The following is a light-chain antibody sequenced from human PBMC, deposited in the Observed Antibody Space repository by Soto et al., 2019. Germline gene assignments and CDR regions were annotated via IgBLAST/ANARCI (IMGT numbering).Light chain of an antibody. CDR2: GAS. CDR1: QSVTRN. J-gene: IGKJ4*01. Sequence: EIVMTQSPATLSVSPGERVTFSCRASQSVTRNLAWYQHKPGQAPRLLISGASTGAAAIPARFSGSGSGTEFTLTINSLQSEDYAIYYCQQYDQWPVTFGGGTKVEI. V-gene: IGKV3-15*01. CDR3: QQYDQWPVT.